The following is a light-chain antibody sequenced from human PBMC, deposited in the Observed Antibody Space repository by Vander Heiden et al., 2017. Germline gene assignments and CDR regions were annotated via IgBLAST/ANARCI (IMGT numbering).Light chain of an antibody. V-gene: IGLV1-44*01. J-gene: IGLJ1*01. Sequence: QSALTPPPSTPGTPAPRVTISCSGTSTNIGSYPVIWCQQHPRTAPNILIYINHLRPSGVPDRISGSKSGTSASLAISGLQSADEADYYCVAWDDSPNGYVFGTGTKVTVL. CDR2: INH. CDR3: VAWDDSPNGYV. CDR1: STNIGSYP.